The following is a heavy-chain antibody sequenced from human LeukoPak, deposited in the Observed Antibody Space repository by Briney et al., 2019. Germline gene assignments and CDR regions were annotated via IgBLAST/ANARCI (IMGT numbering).Heavy chain of an antibody. Sequence: SVKVSCKASGGTFSSYAISWVRQAPGQGLEWMGRIIPILGIANYAQKFQGRVTITADKSTSTAYMELSSLRSEDTAVYYCARDTYSGSYPRHFDYWGQGTLVTVSS. D-gene: IGHD1-26*01. V-gene: IGHV1-69*04. CDR2: IIPILGIA. J-gene: IGHJ4*02. CDR1: GGTFSSYA. CDR3: ARDTYSGSYPRHFDY.